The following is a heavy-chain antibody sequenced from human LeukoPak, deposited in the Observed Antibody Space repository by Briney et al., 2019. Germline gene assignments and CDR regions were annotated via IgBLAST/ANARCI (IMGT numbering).Heavy chain of an antibody. V-gene: IGHV1-2*06. D-gene: IGHD6-19*01. CDR1: GYTFTGYY. Sequence: GASVKVSCKASGYTFTGYYMHWVRQAPGQGLEWMGRINPNSGGTNYAQKFQGRVTMTRDTSISTAYMELSRLRSDDTAVYYCARDPYRIAVAGTDWSDPWGQGTLVTVSS. J-gene: IGHJ5*02. CDR3: ARDPYRIAVAGTDWSDP. CDR2: INPNSGGT.